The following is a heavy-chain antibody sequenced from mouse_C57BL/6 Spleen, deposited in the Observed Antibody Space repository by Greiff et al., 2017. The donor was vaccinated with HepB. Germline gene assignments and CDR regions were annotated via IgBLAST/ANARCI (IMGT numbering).Heavy chain of an antibody. V-gene: IGHV1-15*01. D-gene: IGHD2-10*01. CDR1: GYTFTDYE. Sequence: VQLQESGAELVRPGASVTLSCKASGYTFTDYEMHWVKQTPVHGLEWIGAIDPETGGTAYNQKFKGKAILTADKSSSTAYMELRSLTSEDSAVYYCTRPLPPFDDWGQGTTLTVSS. J-gene: IGHJ2*01. CDR2: IDPETGGT. CDR3: TRPLPPFDD.